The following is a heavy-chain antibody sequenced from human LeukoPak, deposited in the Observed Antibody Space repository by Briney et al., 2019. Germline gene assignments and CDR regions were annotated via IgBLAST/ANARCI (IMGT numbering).Heavy chain of an antibody. CDR3: ARGLYDSSPLEGP. D-gene: IGHD3-22*01. V-gene: IGHV4-39*07. Sequence: SETLSLTCTVSGGSISSSSYYWGWIRQPPGKGLEWIGSIYYSGSTYYNPSLKSRVTISVDTSKNQFSLKLSSVTAADTAVYYCARGLYDSSPLEGPWGQGTLVTVSS. J-gene: IGHJ5*02. CDR1: GGSISSSSYY. CDR2: IYYSGST.